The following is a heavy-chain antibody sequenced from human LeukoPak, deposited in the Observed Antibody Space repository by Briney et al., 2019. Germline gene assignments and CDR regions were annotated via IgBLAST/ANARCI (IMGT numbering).Heavy chain of an antibody. D-gene: IGHD3-3*01. CDR3: GRHGGAFEM. Sequence: GGSLRLSCAASGFTFSNYWMSWVRQTPGKGLERVANIKQDGSEKDYVDSVKGRFTISRDNAKSSLYLQMNSLRAEDTAVYYCGRHGGAFEMWGQGTMVTVSS. J-gene: IGHJ3*02. CDR1: GFTFSNYW. CDR2: IKQDGSEK. V-gene: IGHV3-7*01.